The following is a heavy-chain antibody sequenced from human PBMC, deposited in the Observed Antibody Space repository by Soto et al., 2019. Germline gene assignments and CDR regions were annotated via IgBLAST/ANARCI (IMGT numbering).Heavy chain of an antibody. CDR1: GYTFTSYG. J-gene: IGHJ3*02. V-gene: IGHV1-18*01. CDR2: ISAYNGNT. CDR3: ARGYYDYIWGSYRADAFDI. Sequence: ASVKVSCKASGYTFTSYGISWVRQAPRQGLEWMGWISAYNGNTNYAQKLQGRVTMTTDTSTSTAYMELRSLRSDDTAVYYCARGYYDYIWGSYRADAFDIWGQGTMVTVSS. D-gene: IGHD3-16*02.